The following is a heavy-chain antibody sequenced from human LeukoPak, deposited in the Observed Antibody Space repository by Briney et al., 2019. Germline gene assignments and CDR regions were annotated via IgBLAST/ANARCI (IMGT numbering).Heavy chain of an antibody. Sequence: ASVKVSCKASGYTFTSYDINWVRQATGQGLEWMGWISIYNGNTNYAQKLQGRVTMTTDTSTSTAYMELRSLRSDDTAVYYCARNYDYYYYMDVWGKGTTVTVSS. CDR2: ISIYNGNT. CDR3: ARNYDYYYYMDV. V-gene: IGHV1-18*01. J-gene: IGHJ6*03. CDR1: GYTFTSYD.